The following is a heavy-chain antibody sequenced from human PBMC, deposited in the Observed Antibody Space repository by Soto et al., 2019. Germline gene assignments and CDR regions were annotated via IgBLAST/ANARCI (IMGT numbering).Heavy chain of an antibody. J-gene: IGHJ5*02. CDR2: ISYDGSNK. D-gene: IGHD3-10*01. V-gene: IGHV3-30*18. CDR3: AKDRNYYGSGSALHWFDP. CDR1: GFTFSSYG. Sequence: GGSLRLSCAASGFTFSSYGMHWVRQAPGKGLEWVAVISYDGSNKYYADSVKGRFTISRDNSKNTLYLQMNSLRAEDTAVYYCAKDRNYYGSGSALHWFDPWGQGTLVTVSS.